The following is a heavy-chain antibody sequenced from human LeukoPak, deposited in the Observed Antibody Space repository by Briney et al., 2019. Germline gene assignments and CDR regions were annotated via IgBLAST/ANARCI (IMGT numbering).Heavy chain of an antibody. J-gene: IGHJ4*02. Sequence: RSETLSLTCTVSGGAISSYYWSWLREPPGKALEWIGYIYYSGSTNYNPSLKSRVTISVDTSKNQFSLKLSSVTAADTAVYYCAREGGPGNFDYWGQGTLVTVSS. CDR3: AREGGPGNFDY. D-gene: IGHD1-14*01. CDR1: GGAISSYY. CDR2: IYYSGST. V-gene: IGHV4-59*01.